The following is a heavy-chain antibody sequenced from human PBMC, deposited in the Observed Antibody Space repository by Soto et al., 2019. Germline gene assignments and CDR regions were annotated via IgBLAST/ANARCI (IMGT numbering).Heavy chain of an antibody. CDR3: ARDSIYYYDSSGYSLYYYGLDV. CDR1: GGSISSYY. J-gene: IGHJ6*02. Sequence: PSETLSLTFSVSGGSISSYYWSWIRQPPGKGLEWIGYINYSGSTNYNPSLKSRVTISVDTSKNQFSLKLSSVTAADTAVYYCARDSIYYYDSSGYSLYYYGLDVWGQGTTVTVSS. CDR2: INYSGST. D-gene: IGHD3-22*01. V-gene: IGHV4-59*01.